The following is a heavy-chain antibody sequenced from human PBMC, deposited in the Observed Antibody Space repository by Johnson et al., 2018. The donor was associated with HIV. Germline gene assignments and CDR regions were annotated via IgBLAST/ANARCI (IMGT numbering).Heavy chain of an antibody. Sequence: VQLVESGGGLVQPGGSLRLSCAASGFTVSSNYMSRVRQAPGKGLEWVSVIYSGGSTYYADSVKGRFTISRDNSDNTMYLQMNSLRDEDTAVYYCARAPHDAFDVWGQGTMVTVSS. J-gene: IGHJ3*01. CDR1: GFTVSSNY. CDR2: IYSGGST. CDR3: ARAPHDAFDV. V-gene: IGHV3-66*01.